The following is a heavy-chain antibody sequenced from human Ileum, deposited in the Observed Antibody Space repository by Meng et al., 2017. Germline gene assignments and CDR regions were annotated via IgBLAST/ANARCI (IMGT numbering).Heavy chain of an antibody. Sequence: ASVKVSCKTSGYSFTAYYILWLRQAPGQRPEWMGWINPNSGATNYAEKFQGRVTMTRDSSITTAYMELASLRSDDTSVYYCVTVPCLIEACSPTNWFEPWGQGTLVTVSS. CDR1: GYSFTAYY. V-gene: IGHV1-2*02. CDR2: INPNSGAT. D-gene: IGHD2-15*01. CDR3: VTVPCLIEACSPTNWFEP. J-gene: IGHJ5*02.